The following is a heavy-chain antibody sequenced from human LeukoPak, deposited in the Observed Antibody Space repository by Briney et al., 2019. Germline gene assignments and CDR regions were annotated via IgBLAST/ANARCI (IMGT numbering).Heavy chain of an antibody. D-gene: IGHD2-8*01. CDR3: ARDRGYCTNGVCPDY. CDR1: GGSISSYY. V-gene: IGHV4-59*01. Sequence: SETLSLTCTVSGGSISSYYWSWTRQPPGKGLEWIGYIYYSGSTNYNPSLKSRVTISVDTSKNQFSLKLSSVTAADTAVYYCARDRGYCTNGVCPDYWGQGTLVTVSS. J-gene: IGHJ4*02. CDR2: IYYSGST.